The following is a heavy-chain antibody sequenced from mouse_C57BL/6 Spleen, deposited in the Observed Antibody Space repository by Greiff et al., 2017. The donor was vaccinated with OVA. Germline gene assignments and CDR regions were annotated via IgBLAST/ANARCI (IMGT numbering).Heavy chain of an antibody. J-gene: IGHJ4*01. CDR1: GYTFTSYW. CDR3: ARSGPYAMDY. CDR2: IDPEDGET. Sequence: VQLQQPGAELVKPGASVKLSCKASGYTFTSYWMHWVKQRPGRGLEWIGRIDPEDGETKYAPKFQGKATITADTSSNTAYLQLSSLTSEDTAVYYCARSGPYAMDYWGQGTSVTVSS. V-gene: IGHV14-2*01.